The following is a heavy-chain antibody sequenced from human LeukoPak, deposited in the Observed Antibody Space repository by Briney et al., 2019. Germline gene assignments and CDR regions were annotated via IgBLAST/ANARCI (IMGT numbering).Heavy chain of an antibody. CDR1: GFTFSSYS. CDR3: ARDGWFGDYNWFDP. Sequence: GESLRLSCAASGFTFSSYSMNWVRQAPGKGLEWVSYISSASNTIYYADSVKGRFTISRDNAKNSLYLQMNSLRGEDTAMYYCARDGWFGDYNWFDPWDQGTLVTVSS. J-gene: IGHJ5*02. D-gene: IGHD3-10*01. V-gene: IGHV3-48*01. CDR2: ISSASNTI.